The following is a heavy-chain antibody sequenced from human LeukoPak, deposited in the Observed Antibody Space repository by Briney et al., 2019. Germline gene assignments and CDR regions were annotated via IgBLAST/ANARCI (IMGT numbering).Heavy chain of an antibody. V-gene: IGHV1-18*01. D-gene: IGHD1-26*01. J-gene: IGHJ6*02. Sequence: ASVKVSCKASGYTFTSYGISWVRQAPGQGLEWMGWISAYNGNTNYAQKFQGRVTMTTDTSTSTAYMELRSLRSDDTAVYYCARSISGSSTYYYYGMDVWGQGTTVTVSS. CDR3: ARSISGSSTYYYYGMDV. CDR2: ISAYNGNT. CDR1: GYTFTSYG.